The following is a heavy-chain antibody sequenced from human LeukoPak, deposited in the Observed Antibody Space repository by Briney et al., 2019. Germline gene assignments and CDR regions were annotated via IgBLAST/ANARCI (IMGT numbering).Heavy chain of an antibody. CDR1: GYTFTSYS. J-gene: IGHJ4*02. Sequence: ASVKVSCKASGYTFTSYSMHWVRQAPGQGLEWMGIINPSGGSTNYAQKFQGRVAMTRDTSTSTVYMELSSLRSEDTAVYYCARDSAVGVTTCFDFWGQGTLFTVSS. D-gene: IGHD1-26*01. CDR3: ARDSAVGVTTCFDF. V-gene: IGHV1-46*01. CDR2: INPSGGST.